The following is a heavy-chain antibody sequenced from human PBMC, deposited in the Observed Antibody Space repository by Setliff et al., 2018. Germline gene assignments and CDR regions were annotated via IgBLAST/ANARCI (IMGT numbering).Heavy chain of an antibody. CDR1: GFTFNTYA. V-gene: IGHV3-23*01. CDR3: VKDVVGYSSTWPKRDYFDY. Sequence: LRLSCAASGFTFNTYAMSWVRQPPGKGLEWVSSISDTALGIYYADSVRGRFTISRDNSKKTLYLQMNSLRAEDTAVYYCVKDVVGYSSTWPKRDYFDYWGQGTLVTVSS. J-gene: IGHJ4*02. D-gene: IGHD6-13*01. CDR2: ISDTALGI.